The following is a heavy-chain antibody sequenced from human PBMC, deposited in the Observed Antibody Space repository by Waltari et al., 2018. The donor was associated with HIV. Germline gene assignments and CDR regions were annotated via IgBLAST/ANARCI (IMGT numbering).Heavy chain of an antibody. CDR2: IYYSGST. D-gene: IGHD3-22*01. Sequence: QLQLQESGPGLVKPSETLSLTCTVSGGSISSSSYYWGWIRQPPGKGLEWIGSIYYSGSTYYNPSLKSRVTISVDTSKNQFSLKRSSVTAADTAVYFCARALAYSDRSGYYYSHKSVFDYWGQGTLVTVSS. CDR1: GGSISSSSYY. J-gene: IGHJ4*02. CDR3: ARALAYSDRSGYYYSHKSVFDY. V-gene: IGHV4-39*07.